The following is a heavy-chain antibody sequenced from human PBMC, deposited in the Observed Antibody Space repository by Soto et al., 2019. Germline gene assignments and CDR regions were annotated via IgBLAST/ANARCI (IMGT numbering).Heavy chain of an antibody. CDR1: GAPFSGYY. CDR3: ARGREIFGAVTPFEY. D-gene: IGHD3-3*01. V-gene: IGHV4-34*01. Sequence: PSETLSLICAVYGAPFSGYYWTWIGQPPGKGLEGIGENNHTGSTKYNPSLKSRVTISHDTSKNQFSLSLRSVTAADTAVYYCARGREIFGAVTPFEYWGQGTQVTVSS. J-gene: IGHJ4*02. CDR2: NNHTGST.